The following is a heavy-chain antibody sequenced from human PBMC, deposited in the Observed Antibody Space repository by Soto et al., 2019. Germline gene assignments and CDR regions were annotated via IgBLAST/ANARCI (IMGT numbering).Heavy chain of an antibody. CDR3: AREDTGPNYAFDI. J-gene: IGHJ3*02. Sequence: TLSLTCTVSGGSISSGGYYWSWIRQHPGKGLEWIGYIYYTGRTYYSPSLKSRVTISVDTSKTQFSLKLTSVTAADTAVYYCAREDTGPNYAFDIWGQGTMVTVSS. V-gene: IGHV4-31*03. CDR1: GGSISSGGYY. CDR2: IYYTGRT. D-gene: IGHD1-7*01.